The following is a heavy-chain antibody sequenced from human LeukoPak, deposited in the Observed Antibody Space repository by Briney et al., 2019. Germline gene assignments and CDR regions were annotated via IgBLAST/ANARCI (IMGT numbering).Heavy chain of an antibody. D-gene: IGHD2-2*02. CDR3: ARDRHYCSSTSCYTSDAFDI. V-gene: IGHV4-31*02. CDR1: GGSISSGGYY. Sequence: QASETLSLTCTVSGGSISSGGYYWSWIRQHPGKGLEWIGYIYYSGSTYYNPSLKSRVTISVDTSKNQFSLKLSSVTAADTAVYSCARDRHYCSSTSCYTSDAFDIWGQGTMVTVSS. CDR2: IYYSGST. J-gene: IGHJ3*02.